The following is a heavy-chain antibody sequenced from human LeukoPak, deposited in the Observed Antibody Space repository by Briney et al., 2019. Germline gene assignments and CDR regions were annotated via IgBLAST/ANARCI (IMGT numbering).Heavy chain of an antibody. CDR1: GFTFSSYE. D-gene: IGHD3-10*02. Sequence: GGSLRLSCAASGFTFSSYEMNWVRQAPGKGLEWVSYISSSGSTIYYADSVKGRFAISRDNAKNSLYLQMNSLRAGDTAVYYCAELGITMIGGVWGKGTTVTISS. J-gene: IGHJ6*04. CDR3: AELGITMIGGV. V-gene: IGHV3-48*03. CDR2: ISSSGSTI.